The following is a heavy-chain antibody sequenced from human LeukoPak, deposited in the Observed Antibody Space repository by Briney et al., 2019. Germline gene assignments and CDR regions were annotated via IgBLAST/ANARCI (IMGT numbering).Heavy chain of an antibody. Sequence: TASETLSLTCTVSGGSISRYYWSWIRQPPGRGLEWIGNVYYSGSTSYNPSFMSRVTISVDTSMNQFSLRLTSVTATDTAVYYCARHPGNSYGSWYFDLWGRGTLVAVSS. CDR1: GGSISRYY. D-gene: IGHD5-18*01. J-gene: IGHJ2*01. V-gene: IGHV4-59*08. CDR2: VYYSGST. CDR3: ARHPGNSYGSWYFDL.